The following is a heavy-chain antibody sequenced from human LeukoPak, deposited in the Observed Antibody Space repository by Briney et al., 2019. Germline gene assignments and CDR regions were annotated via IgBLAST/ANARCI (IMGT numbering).Heavy chain of an antibody. CDR2: IKSSNT. CDR1: GGSISSDRFY. V-gene: IGHV4-61*02. J-gene: IGHJ4*02. D-gene: IGHD3-16*01. Sequence: SETLSLTCTVSGGSISSDRFYWTWVRQPAGKGLEWIGRIKSSNTNYNPSLKSRVSISLDTSTNQFSLKLSSLTAADTAVYYCARVPDWTYVPDYRGQGTLVTVSS. CDR3: ARVPDWTYVPDY.